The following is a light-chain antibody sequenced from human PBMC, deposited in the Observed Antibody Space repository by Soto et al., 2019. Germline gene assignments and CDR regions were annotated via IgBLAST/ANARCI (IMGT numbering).Light chain of an antibody. Sequence: DIQMTQSPSSLSASVGDRVTITCRASQSISNYLNWYQQKPGKAPKLLIYAASSMKSGVPSRFSGSGSETDFPLTISRLQPDDSATYCCQQSFSPLWTFGQGTKVEV. V-gene: IGKV1-39*01. J-gene: IGKJ1*01. CDR2: AAS. CDR3: QQSFSPLWT. CDR1: QSISNY.